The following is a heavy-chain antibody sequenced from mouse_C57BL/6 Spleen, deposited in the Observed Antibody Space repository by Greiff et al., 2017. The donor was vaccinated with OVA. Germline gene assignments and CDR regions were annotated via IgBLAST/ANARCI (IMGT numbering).Heavy chain of an antibody. CDR2: IDPETGGT. D-gene: IGHD1-1*01. CDR1: GYTFTDYE. J-gene: IGHJ2*01. V-gene: IGHV1-15*01. Sequence: QVQLQQSGAELVRPGASVTLSCKASGYTFTDYEMHWVKQTPVHGLEWIGAIDPETGGTAYNQKFKGKATLTADKSSSTAYMELRSLTSEDSAVYYCTRTDYYGGSYVAFDYWGQGTTLTVSA. CDR3: TRTDYYGGSYVAFDY.